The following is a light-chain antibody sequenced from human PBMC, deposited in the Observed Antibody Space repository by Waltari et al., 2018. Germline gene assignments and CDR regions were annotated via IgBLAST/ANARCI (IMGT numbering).Light chain of an antibody. Sequence: VLTQSPGTLSLSPGERATLSCRASQSLTKKYLAWYQQKPGQAPRLLIYGASSRAASITDRLSGSGSGTDVTRTTSRLEPEDFAVDYCQQYGSSVMYTFGQGTKLEIK. CDR3: QQYGSSVMYT. CDR2: GAS. V-gene: IGKV3-20*01. J-gene: IGKJ2*01. CDR1: QSLTKKY.